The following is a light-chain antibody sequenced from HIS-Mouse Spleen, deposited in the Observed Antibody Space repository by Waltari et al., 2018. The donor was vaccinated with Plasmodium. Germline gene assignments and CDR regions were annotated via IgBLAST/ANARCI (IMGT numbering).Light chain of an antibody. CDR3: QAWDSSTAVV. CDR2: QDS. CDR1: KLGDKY. V-gene: IGLV3-1*01. J-gene: IGLJ2*01. Sequence: SYELTQPPSVSVSPGQTASITCSGAKLGDKYACWYQQKPGQSPVLVIYQDSKRPSGIPEGFSGANSGNTATLTISGTQAMDEADYYCQAWDSSTAVVVGGGTKLTVL.